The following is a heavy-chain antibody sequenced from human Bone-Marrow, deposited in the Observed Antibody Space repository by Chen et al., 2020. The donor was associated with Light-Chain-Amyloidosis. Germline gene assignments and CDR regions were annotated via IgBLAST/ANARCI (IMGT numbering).Heavy chain of an antibody. V-gene: IGHV4-61*08. J-gene: IGHJ6*02. Sequence: QVQLQESGPGLVKPSETLSLTCNDSGGPVNSGDDYWTWNRQPPGKGLEWIGYIYYSGIANYNASLKSRVTISLDTSKNQFSLSLNSVTAADTAVYYCVGQGYYSYSMDVWGQGTTVIVS. CDR1: GGPVNSGDDY. CDR3: VGQGYYSYSMDV. CDR2: IYYSGIA.